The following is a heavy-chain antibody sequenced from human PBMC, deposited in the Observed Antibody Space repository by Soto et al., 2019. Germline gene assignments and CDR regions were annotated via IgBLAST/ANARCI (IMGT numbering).Heavy chain of an antibody. J-gene: IGHJ5*02. CDR3: AKDLYSSSWYWFDP. CDR1: GFTFSCYA. V-gene: IGHV3-23*01. Sequence: LRLSCAASGFTFSCYAMSWVRQAPGKGLEWVSAISGSGGSTYYADSVKGRFTISRDNSKNTLYLQMNSLRAEDTAVYYCAKDLYSSSWYWFDPWGQGTLVTVSS. CDR2: ISGSGGST. D-gene: IGHD6-13*01.